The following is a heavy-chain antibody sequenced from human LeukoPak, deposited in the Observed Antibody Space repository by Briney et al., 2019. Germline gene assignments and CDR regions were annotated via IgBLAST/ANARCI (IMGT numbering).Heavy chain of an antibody. D-gene: IGHD2-8*01. CDR2: ISGSGGNT. Sequence: GGSLRLSCAASGFTFSSYAMSWVRQAPGKGLEWVSGISGSGGNTYYADSVKGRFTISRDNSKNTLYLQMNSLRAEDTAVYYCSTDPRSLIYWGHGALVTVSS. CDR3: STDPRSLIY. V-gene: IGHV3-23*01. J-gene: IGHJ4*01. CDR1: GFTFSSYA.